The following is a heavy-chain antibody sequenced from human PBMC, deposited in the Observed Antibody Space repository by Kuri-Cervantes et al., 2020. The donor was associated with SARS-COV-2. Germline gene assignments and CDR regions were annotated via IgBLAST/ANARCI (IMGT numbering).Heavy chain of an antibody. CDR3: AKDQAYYYDSSGYDY. CDR1: GFTFSSYW. V-gene: IGHV3-74*01. CDR2: INSDGSST. D-gene: IGHD3-22*01. Sequence: GGSLRLSCAASGFTFSSYWMHWVRQAPGKGLVWVSRINSDGSSTSYADSVKGRFTISRDNAKNTLYLQMNSLRAEDTAVYYCAKDQAYYYDSSGYDYWGQGTLVTVSS. J-gene: IGHJ4*02.